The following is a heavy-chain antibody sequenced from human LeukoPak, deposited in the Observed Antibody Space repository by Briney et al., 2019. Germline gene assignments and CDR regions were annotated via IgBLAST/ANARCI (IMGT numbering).Heavy chain of an antibody. Sequence: PSETLSLTCTVSGGSSSSYYWSWIRQPPGKGLEWIGYIYYSGSTNYNPSLKSRVTMSLDTSKNQFSLNLNSVTAADTAVYYCARDPGYSGIDYWGQGTLVTVSS. D-gene: IGHD5-12*01. J-gene: IGHJ4*02. CDR2: IYYSGST. V-gene: IGHV4-59*01. CDR3: ARDPGYSGIDY. CDR1: GGSSSSYY.